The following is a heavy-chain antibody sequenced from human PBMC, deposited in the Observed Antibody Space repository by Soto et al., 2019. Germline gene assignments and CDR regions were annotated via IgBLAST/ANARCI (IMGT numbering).Heavy chain of an antibody. CDR2: IKSKADGGTT. V-gene: IGHV3-15*01. CDR3: TTDSLRYSYGQMRRYDY. J-gene: IGHJ4*02. Sequence: GGSLRLSCTASGFTFGDYAMSWFRQAPGKGLEWVGRIKSKADGGTTDYAAPVKGRFTISRDDSKNTLYLQMNSLKTEDTAVYYCTTDSLRYSYGQMRRYDYWGQGTLVTVSS. CDR1: GFTFGDYA. D-gene: IGHD5-18*01.